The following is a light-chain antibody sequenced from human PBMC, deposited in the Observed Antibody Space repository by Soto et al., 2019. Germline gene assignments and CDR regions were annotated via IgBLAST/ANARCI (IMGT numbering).Light chain of an antibody. J-gene: IGKJ1*01. CDR2: DAS. Sequence: DIQMTQSPSSVSASVGERVSITCRASQGIGDWLAWYQQKPGKAPKFLIYDASTLESGVPSRFSGSGSGTEFTLTISSLQPEDFATYYCQKYSSYSWTFGQGTKVDIK. V-gene: IGKV1-5*01. CDR1: QGIGDW. CDR3: QKYSSYSWT.